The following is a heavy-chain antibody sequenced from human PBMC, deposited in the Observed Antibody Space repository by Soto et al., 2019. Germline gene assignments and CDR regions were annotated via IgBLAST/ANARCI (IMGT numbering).Heavy chain of an antibody. CDR1: GFTFSSYG. J-gene: IGHJ4*02. D-gene: IGHD3-10*01. CDR2: ISYDGSNK. CDR3: AKDRMGAGVRGYFDY. Sequence: QVQLVESGGGVVQPGKSLRLSCAGSGFTFSSYGMAWVRQAAGKGLEWVAVISYDGSNKYYADSVKGRFTISRDNSKNPLYLQMSRLIADDTAVYYCAKDRMGAGVRGYFDYWGQGTLVTVSS. V-gene: IGHV3-30*18.